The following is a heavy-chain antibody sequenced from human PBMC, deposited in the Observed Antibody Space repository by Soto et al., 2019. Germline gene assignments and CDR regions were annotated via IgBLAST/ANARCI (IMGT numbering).Heavy chain of an antibody. CDR1: GFTFHSYD. V-gene: IGHV3-13*01. J-gene: IGHJ6*02. CDR3: ARVIFGDYYGMDV. CDR2: IGTAGET. D-gene: IGHD3-3*01. Sequence: GWSLRLACASSGFTFHSYDMHWVRQATGKGLEWVSGIGTAGETYYLGSVKGRFTISRENAENSLYLQMNTLRAGDTAVYYCARVIFGDYYGMDVWGQGTTVTVSS.